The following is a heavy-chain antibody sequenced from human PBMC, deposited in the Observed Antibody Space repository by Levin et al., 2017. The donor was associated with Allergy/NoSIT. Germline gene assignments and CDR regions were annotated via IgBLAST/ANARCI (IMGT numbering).Heavy chain of an antibody. J-gene: IGHJ4*02. V-gene: IGHV3-23*01. CDR1: GFPFNNYA. CDR2: IINSGVGT. Sequence: LSLTCAASGFPFNNYAMSWVSQAPGKGLEWVSAIINSGVGTYYADSVKGRFTISRDNSNNTMYLQMNSLRAEDTAVYFCAKDAIRGSDQPYYFDYWGQGTLVTASS. D-gene: IGHD6-19*01. CDR3: AKDAIRGSDQPYYFDY.